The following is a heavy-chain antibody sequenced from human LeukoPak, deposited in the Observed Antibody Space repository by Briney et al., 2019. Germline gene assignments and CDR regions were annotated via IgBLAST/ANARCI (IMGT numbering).Heavy chain of an antibody. CDR3: AKSGPLGYCSGGSCYPPLYYYYYYGMDV. CDR2: ISGSGGSA. Sequence: GGSLRLSCAASGVTFSSYAMSWVRQAPGKGLEWVSAISGSGGSAYYADSVKGRFTISRDNSKNTLYLQMNSLRAEDTAVYYCAKSGPLGYCSGGSCYPPLYYYYYYGMDVWGQGTTVTASS. J-gene: IGHJ6*02. CDR1: GVTFSSYA. V-gene: IGHV3-23*01. D-gene: IGHD2-15*01.